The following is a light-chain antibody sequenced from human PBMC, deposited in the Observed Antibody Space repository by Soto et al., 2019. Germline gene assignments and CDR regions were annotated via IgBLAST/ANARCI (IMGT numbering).Light chain of an antibody. Sequence: DFLMTQSPSSLSASVGDRLTITCRASHDIGKNLAWYQQKPGKVPQVLIYGTSTLQSGTPSRLSGSGSGKDFTLTISSLQPEDVATYYCQRYNNVPKTFGQGTKVEVK. V-gene: IGKV1-27*01. J-gene: IGKJ1*01. CDR1: HDIGKN. CDR2: GTS. CDR3: QRYNNVPKT.